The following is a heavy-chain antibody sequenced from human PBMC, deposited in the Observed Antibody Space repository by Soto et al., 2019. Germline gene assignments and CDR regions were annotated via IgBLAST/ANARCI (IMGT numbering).Heavy chain of an antibody. J-gene: IGHJ5*01. D-gene: IGHD3-10*01. Sequence: ASVKVSCKASGYSFRAHYMNWVRQAPGQGLEWMGWINSTSGDTKYARDFQGRVTMTRDTSINTAYMELRSQTSDDTAIYYWAMGTGSSWFDLWGQGTLVTVSS. CDR3: AMGTGSSWFDL. CDR1: GYSFRAHY. V-gene: IGHV1-2*02. CDR2: INSTSGDT.